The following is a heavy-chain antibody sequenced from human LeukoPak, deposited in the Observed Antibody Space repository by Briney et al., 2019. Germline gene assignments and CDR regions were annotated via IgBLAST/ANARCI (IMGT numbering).Heavy chain of an antibody. V-gene: IGHV3-23*01. CDR2: ITGSGGNT. Sequence: GGSLRLSCAASGFIFSSYSMSWVRQAPGKGLEWVSVITGSGGNTYYADSVKGRFTISKDNSKNTVYLQMSSLRVDDTAVYYCAKDIYYDFGLDYWGQGTLVTVSS. CDR1: GFIFSSYS. CDR3: AKDIYYDFGLDY. J-gene: IGHJ4*02. D-gene: IGHD3-3*01.